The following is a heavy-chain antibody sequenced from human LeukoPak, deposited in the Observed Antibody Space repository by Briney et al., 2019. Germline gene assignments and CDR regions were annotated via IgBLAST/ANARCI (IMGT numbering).Heavy chain of an antibody. CDR3: ARDGFYDYVWGSYRYTFDY. Sequence: KSYLYSVKGRFTISRDNAKNSLYLQMNSLRAEDTAVYYCARDGFYDYVWGSYRYTFDYWGQGTLVTVSS. J-gene: IGHJ4*02. CDR2: K. D-gene: IGHD3-16*02. V-gene: IGHV3-7*01.